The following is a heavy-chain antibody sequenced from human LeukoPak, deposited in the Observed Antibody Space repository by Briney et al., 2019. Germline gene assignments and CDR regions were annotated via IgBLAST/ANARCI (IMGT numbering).Heavy chain of an antibody. V-gene: IGHV5-51*01. J-gene: IGHJ4*02. D-gene: IGHD6-19*01. Sequence: GESLKISCKGSGYXFTSYWIGWVRQMPGKGLEWMGIIHPGDSDTRYSPSFQGQVTISADKSISTAYLQWSSLKASDTAMYYCARRDGYSSGWYEGEGDYWGQGTLVTVSS. CDR1: GYXFTSYW. CDR3: ARRDGYSSGWYEGEGDY. CDR2: IHPGDSDT.